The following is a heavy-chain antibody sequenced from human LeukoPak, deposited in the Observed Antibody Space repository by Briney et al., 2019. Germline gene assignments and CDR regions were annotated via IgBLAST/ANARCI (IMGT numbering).Heavy chain of an antibody. CDR3: ARGTDTAMVTGGYNWFDP. D-gene: IGHD5-18*01. Sequence: GGSLRLSCAASGFTFSSYGMHWVRQAPGKGLEWVAVISYDGSNKYYADSVKGRFTISRDNSKNTLYLQMSSLRAEDTAVYYCARGTDTAMVTGGYNWFDPWGQGTLVTVSS. CDR2: ISYDGSNK. V-gene: IGHV3-30*03. J-gene: IGHJ5*02. CDR1: GFTFSSYG.